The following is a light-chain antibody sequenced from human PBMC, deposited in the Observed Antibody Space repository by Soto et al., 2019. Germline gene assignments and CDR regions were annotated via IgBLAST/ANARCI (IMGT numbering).Light chain of an antibody. CDR1: SRDVGGYDY. CDR2: DVT. V-gene: IGLV2-14*01. Sequence: QSVLTQPASVSGSPGQSITISCTGTSRDVGGYDYVSWYQQHPGKAPKLMIYDVTNRPSGVSNRFSGSKSGNTASLTISGLQAEDEADYYCISYASIKTYVFGTGTKVTVL. J-gene: IGLJ1*01. CDR3: ISYASIKTYV.